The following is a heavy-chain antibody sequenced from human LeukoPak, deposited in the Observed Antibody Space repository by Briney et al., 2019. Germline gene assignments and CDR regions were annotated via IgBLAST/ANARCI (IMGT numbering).Heavy chain of an antibody. V-gene: IGHV3-15*01. CDR2: IRSKTDGGTT. CDR3: NVFWDAYNHHY. Sequence: GGSLRLSCAASGFAFSYAWVNWVRQAPGKGLEWVGRIRSKTDGGTTDYAGPMKGRFAMSRDDSKNTLDLQMSGLKTEDTGVYYCNVFWDAYNHHYWGQGTLVTVSS. D-gene: IGHD5-24*01. CDR1: GFAFSYAW. J-gene: IGHJ4*02.